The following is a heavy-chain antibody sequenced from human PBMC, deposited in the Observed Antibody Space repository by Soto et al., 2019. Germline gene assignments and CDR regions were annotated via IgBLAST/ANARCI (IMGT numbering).Heavy chain of an antibody. J-gene: IGHJ6*02. CDR2: IYPGDSDT. CDR3: ARGGADGIAAAGTLNYYYGMDV. V-gene: IGHV5-51*01. D-gene: IGHD6-13*01. CDR1: GYSFTSYW. Sequence: PGESLKISCKGSGYSFTSYWIGWVRQMPGKGLEWMGIIYPGDSDTRYSPSFQGQVTISADKSISTAYLQWSSLKASDTAMYYCARGGADGIAAAGTLNYYYGMDVWSQGTTVTVSS.